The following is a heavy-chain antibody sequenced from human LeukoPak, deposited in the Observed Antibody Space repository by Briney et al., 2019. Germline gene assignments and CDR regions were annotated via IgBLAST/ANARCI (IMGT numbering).Heavy chain of an antibody. J-gene: IGHJ4*02. CDR1: GFTFSSYG. CDR2: ISGSGGST. CDR3: AKAFRIQLWPDYFDY. D-gene: IGHD5-18*01. V-gene: IGHV3-23*01. Sequence: PGGSLTLSCPASGFTFSSYGMSWVRQAPGDGLEWVSAISGSGGSTYYADSVTGRFTISRDNPKNPLYLQMNSLRAEDTAVYYCAKAFRIQLWPDYFDYWGQGTLVTVSS.